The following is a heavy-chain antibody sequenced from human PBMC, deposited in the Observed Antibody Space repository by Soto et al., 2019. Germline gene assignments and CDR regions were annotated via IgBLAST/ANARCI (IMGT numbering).Heavy chain of an antibody. CDR3: ARGWYQTNGDNCARHAV. CDR2: INPSGGST. D-gene: IGHD1-1*01. V-gene: IGHV1-46*01. J-gene: IGHJ6*02. Sequence: ASVKGSCKASGYSFTSYYIHWVRQAPGQGLEWMGMINPSGGSTRYAQKFQGRVTMTRDTSTSTVYMELSSLGSEDSAVYNCARGWYQTNGDNCARHAVWAQGASDRVSS. CDR1: GYSFTSYY.